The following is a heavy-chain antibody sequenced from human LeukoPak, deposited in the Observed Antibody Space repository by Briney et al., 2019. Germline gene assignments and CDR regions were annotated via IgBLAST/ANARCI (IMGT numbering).Heavy chain of an antibody. D-gene: IGHD6-13*01. Sequence: GGSLRLSCAASGFTFDDYTMHWVRQAPGEGLEWVSLISWDGGSTYYADSVKGRFTISRDNSKNSLYLQMNSLRTEDTALYYCAKDRDSSSWYIFDYWGQGTLVTVSS. CDR3: AKDRDSSSWYIFDY. CDR2: ISWDGGST. V-gene: IGHV3-43*01. J-gene: IGHJ4*02. CDR1: GFTFDDYT.